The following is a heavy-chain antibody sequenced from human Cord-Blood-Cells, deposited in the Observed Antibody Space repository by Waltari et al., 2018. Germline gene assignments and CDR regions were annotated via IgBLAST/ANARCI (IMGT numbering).Heavy chain of an antibody. J-gene: IGHJ4*02. D-gene: IGHD3-10*01. V-gene: IGHV4-31*03. CDR1: GGSISGGGYY. CDR3: AREIIYGSGSYDY. Sequence: QVQLQESGPGLVKPSQTLSLTCTVSGGSISGGGYYWSWIRQHPGKGLEWIGYIYYSGSTYYNPSLKSRVTISVDTSKNQFALKLSSVTAADTAVYYCAREIIYGSGSYDYWGQGTLVTVSS. CDR2: IYYSGST.